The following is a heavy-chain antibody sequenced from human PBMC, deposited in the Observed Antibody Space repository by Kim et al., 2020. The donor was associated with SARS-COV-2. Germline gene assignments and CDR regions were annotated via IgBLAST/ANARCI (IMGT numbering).Heavy chain of an antibody. CDR3: ARDPEPPADYFGGLRWYFDL. CDR1: GFTFSSYG. D-gene: IGHD3-10*01. Sequence: GGSLRLSCAASGFTFSSYGMHWVRQAPGKGLEWVAVIWYDGSNKYYADSVKGRFTISRDNSKNTLYLQMNSLRAEDTAVYYCARDPEPPADYFGGLRWYFDLWGRRTLVTVSS. CDR2: IWYDGSNK. J-gene: IGHJ2*01. V-gene: IGHV3-33*01.